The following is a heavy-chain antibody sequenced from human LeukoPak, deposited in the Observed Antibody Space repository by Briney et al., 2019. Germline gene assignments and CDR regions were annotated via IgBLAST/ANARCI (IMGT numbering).Heavy chain of an antibody. D-gene: IGHD5-24*01. Sequence: GGSLRLSCAASGLTISSNYMSWVRQAPGKGLEWVSLIYSGGSTYYADSVKGRFTISRDNSKNTLYLQMNSLSAEDTAVYYCARTFVSGDGYKVGYFDYWGQGTLVTVSS. CDR1: GLTISSNY. J-gene: IGHJ4*02. CDR3: ARTFVSGDGYKVGYFDY. CDR2: IYSGGST. V-gene: IGHV3-53*01.